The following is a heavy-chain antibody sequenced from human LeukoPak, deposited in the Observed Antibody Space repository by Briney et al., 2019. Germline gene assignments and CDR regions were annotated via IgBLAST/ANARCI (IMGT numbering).Heavy chain of an antibody. J-gene: IGHJ4*02. Sequence: PGGSLRLSCAASAFTFSSYAMSWVRQAPGKGLEWVSAISGSGGSTYYADSVKGRFTISRDNSKNTLYLQMNSLRAEDTAVYYSAKVGPELGLTIIYYYGSGSYYYCDYCGQGTLVTVSS. CDR3: AKVGPELGLTIIYYYGSGSYYYCDY. CDR1: AFTFSSYA. CDR2: ISGSGGST. D-gene: IGHD3-10*01. V-gene: IGHV3-23*01.